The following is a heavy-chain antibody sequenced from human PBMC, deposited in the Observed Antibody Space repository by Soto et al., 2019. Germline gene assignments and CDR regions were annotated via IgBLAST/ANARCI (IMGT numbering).Heavy chain of an antibody. CDR3: ARDSQLVHHFDY. D-gene: IGHD6-6*01. Sequence: GGSLRLSCAASGFTFSSYSMNWVRQAPGKGLEWVSSISNSSSYIYYADSVKGRFTISRDNAKNSLYLQMNSLRAEDTAVYYCARDSQLVHHFDYWGQGTLVTVSS. J-gene: IGHJ4*02. V-gene: IGHV3-21*01. CDR1: GFTFSSYS. CDR2: ISNSSSYI.